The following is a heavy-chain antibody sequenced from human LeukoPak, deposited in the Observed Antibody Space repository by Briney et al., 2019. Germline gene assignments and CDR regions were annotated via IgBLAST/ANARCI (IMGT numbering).Heavy chain of an antibody. Sequence: KTSETLSLTCTVSGGSISSYYWSWIRQPPGKGLEWIGYIYYSGSTNYNPSLKSRVTISVDTSKNQFSLKLSSVTAADTAVYYCARGLIAARNWFGPWGQGTLVTVSS. D-gene: IGHD6-6*01. V-gene: IGHV4-59*01. J-gene: IGHJ5*02. CDR2: IYYSGST. CDR1: GGSISSYY. CDR3: ARGLIAARNWFGP.